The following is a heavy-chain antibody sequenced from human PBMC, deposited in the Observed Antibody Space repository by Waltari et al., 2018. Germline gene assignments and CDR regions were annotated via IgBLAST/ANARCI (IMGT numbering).Heavy chain of an antibody. Sequence: QVQLVQSGAEVKKPGSSVKVPCKASGGTFSSYAISWVRQAPGQGLEWMGGIIPIFGTANYAQKFQGRVTITADESTSTAYMELSSLRSEDTAVYYCARVPTPYSSSWYYFDYWGQGTLVTVSS. CDR1: GGTFSSYA. CDR3: ARVPTPYSSSWYYFDY. CDR2: IIPIFGTA. V-gene: IGHV1-69*01. J-gene: IGHJ4*02. D-gene: IGHD6-13*01.